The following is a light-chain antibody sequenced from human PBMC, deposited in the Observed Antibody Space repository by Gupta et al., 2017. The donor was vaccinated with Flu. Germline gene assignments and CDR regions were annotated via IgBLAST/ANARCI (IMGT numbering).Light chain of an antibody. V-gene: IGLV3-1*01. CDR1: KMGDKY. Sequence: SYELTQPPPMSVSPGQTATITCTGDKMGDKYACWYQQKPGQSPILVIYQDTKRPSGIPERFSGSNSGNTATLTISGAQAMDEADYYCQAWDSITAGVFGTGTKVTVL. CDR2: QDT. CDR3: QAWDSITAGV. J-gene: IGLJ1*01.